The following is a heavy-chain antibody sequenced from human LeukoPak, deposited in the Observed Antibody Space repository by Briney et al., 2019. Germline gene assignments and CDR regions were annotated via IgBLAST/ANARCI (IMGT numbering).Heavy chain of an antibody. Sequence: SETLSLTCTVSGGSISSSSYYWGWIRQPPGKGLEWIGSIYYSGSTYYNPSLKSRVTISVDTSKNQFSLKLSSVTAADTAVYYCARPGGSYSSYFDYWGRGTLVTVSS. CDR3: ARPGGSYSSYFDY. CDR1: GGSISSSSYY. J-gene: IGHJ4*02. D-gene: IGHD1-26*01. CDR2: IYYSGST. V-gene: IGHV4-39*01.